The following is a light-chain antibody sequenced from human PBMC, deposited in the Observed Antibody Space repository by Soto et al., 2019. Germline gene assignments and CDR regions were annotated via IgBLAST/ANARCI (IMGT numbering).Light chain of an antibody. J-gene: IGKJ1*01. Sequence: DIQMTQSPSTLSASVGDRVTITCRASQNINTWLAWYQQKPGKGPTLLIYKASTLKSGVPSRFSGSGPGTEFTLTISSLQPDDFETYYCQHYNSYSEALGQGTKV. CDR3: QHYNSYSEA. V-gene: IGKV1-5*03. CDR2: KAS. CDR1: QNINTW.